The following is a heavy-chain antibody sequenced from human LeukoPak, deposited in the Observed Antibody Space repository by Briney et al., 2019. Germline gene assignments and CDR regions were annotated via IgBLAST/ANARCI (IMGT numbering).Heavy chain of an antibody. CDR2: MNPNSGNT. V-gene: IGHV1-8*01. CDR3: ARGLRRFYCSSTSCYHYYYGMDV. CDR1: GYAFTSYD. J-gene: IGHJ6*02. Sequence: ASVKVSCKASGYAFTSYDINWVRQATGQGLEWMGWMNPNSGNTGYAQKFQGRVTMTRNTSISTAYVELSSLRSEDTAVYYCARGLRRFYCSSTSCYHYYYGMDVWGQGTTVTVSS. D-gene: IGHD2-2*01.